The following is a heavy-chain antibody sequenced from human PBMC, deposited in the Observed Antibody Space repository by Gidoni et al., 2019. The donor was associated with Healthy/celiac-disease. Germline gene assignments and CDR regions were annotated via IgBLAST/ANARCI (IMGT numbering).Heavy chain of an antibody. D-gene: IGHD2-21*01. Sequence: QVQLQQWGAGLLKPSETLSLTCAVYGGSFSGYYWSWIRQPPGKGLEWIGEINHSGSTNYNPSLKSRVTISVDTSKNQFSLKLSSVTAADTAVYYCARGPVVVVPRAFDIWGQGTMVTVSS. J-gene: IGHJ3*02. CDR3: ARGPVVVVPRAFDI. CDR2: INHSGST. V-gene: IGHV4-34*01. CDR1: GGSFSGYY.